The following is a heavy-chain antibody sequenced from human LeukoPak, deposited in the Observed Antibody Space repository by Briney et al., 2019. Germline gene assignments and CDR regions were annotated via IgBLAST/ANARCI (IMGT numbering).Heavy chain of an antibody. J-gene: IGHJ4*02. Sequence: GGSLRLSCAASGFTFSSYAMSWVRQAPGKGLEWVSAISGSGGSTYYADSVKGRFTISRDNAKNSLYLQMNSLRAEDTAVYYCARDIVVPAASGRYFDYWGQGTLITVSS. CDR2: ISGSGGST. V-gene: IGHV3-23*01. CDR1: GFTFSSYA. CDR3: ARDIVVPAASGRYFDY. D-gene: IGHD2-2*01.